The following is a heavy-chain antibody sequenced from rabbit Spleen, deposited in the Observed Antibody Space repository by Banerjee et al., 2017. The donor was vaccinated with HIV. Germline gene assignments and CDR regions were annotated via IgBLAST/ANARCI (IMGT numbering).Heavy chain of an antibody. CDR2: INTATIKS. D-gene: IGHD8-1*01. V-gene: IGHV1S45*01. J-gene: IGHJ6*01. CDR1: GFSFSDRDV. Sequence: QEQLVESGGGLVQPEGSLTLTCTASGFSFSDRDVMCWVRQAPGKGLEWIACINTATIKSVYASWAQGRFTISKTSSTTVTLQMTSLTVADTATYFCARDTGSSFSTYGMDLWGQGTLVTVS. CDR3: ARDTGSSFSTYGMDL.